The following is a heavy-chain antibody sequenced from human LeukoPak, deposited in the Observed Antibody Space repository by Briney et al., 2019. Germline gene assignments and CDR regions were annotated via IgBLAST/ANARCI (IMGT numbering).Heavy chain of an antibody. V-gene: IGHV1-18*01. Sequence: VASVKVSCKASGYTFTSYGISWVRQAPGQGLEWMGWISAHNGNTNYAQKLQGRVTMTTDTSTSTAYMELRSLRSDDTAVYYCAREDSYYGSGSYYAFDYWGQGTLVTVSS. CDR3: AREDSYYGSGSYYAFDY. J-gene: IGHJ4*02. CDR1: GYTFTSYG. CDR2: ISAHNGNT. D-gene: IGHD3-10*01.